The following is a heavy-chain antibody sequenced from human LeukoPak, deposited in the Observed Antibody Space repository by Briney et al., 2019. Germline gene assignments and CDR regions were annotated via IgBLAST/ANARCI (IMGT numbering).Heavy chain of an antibody. Sequence: SETLSLTCAVYGGSFSGYYWSWIRQPPGKGLEWIGEINHSGSTNYNPSLKSRVTISVDTSKNRFSLKLSSVTAADTAVYYCARTPVRGGGAFDIWGQGTMVTVSS. CDR3: ARTPVRGGGAFDI. CDR2: INHSGST. D-gene: IGHD4-11*01. CDR1: GGSFSGYY. J-gene: IGHJ3*02. V-gene: IGHV4-34*01.